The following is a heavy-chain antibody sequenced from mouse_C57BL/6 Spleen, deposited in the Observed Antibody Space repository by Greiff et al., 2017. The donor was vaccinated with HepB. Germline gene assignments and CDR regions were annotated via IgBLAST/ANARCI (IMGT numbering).Heavy chain of an antibody. CDR1: GYTFTSYG. CDR2: IYPRSGNT. J-gene: IGHJ2*01. D-gene: IGHD1-1*01. Sequence: QVHVKQSGAELARPGASVKLSCKASGYTFTSYGISWVKQRTGQGLEWIGEIYPRSGNTYYNEKFKGKATLTADKSSSTAYMELRSLTSEDSAVYFCARREDYYGSSFDYWGQGTTLTVSS. CDR3: ARREDYYGSSFDY. V-gene: IGHV1-81*01.